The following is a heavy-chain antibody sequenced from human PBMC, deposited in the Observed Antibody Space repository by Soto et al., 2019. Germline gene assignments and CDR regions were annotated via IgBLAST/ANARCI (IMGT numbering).Heavy chain of an antibody. CDR1: GCTFSSYA. V-gene: IGHV1-69*10. D-gene: IGHD2-21*02. CDR2: IIPIFGIA. Sequence: SVKVSCKASGCTFSSYAISWVRQAPGQGLEWMGGIIPIFGIANYAQKFQGRVTITADKSTSTAYMELSSLRSEDTAVYYCARMIVVVTAKSPYYYYYGMDVWGQGTTVTVSS. CDR3: ARMIVVVTAKSPYYYYYGMDV. J-gene: IGHJ6*02.